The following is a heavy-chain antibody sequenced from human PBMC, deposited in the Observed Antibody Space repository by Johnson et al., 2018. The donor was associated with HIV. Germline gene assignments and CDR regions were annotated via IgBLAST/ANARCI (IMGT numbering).Heavy chain of an antibody. CDR2: IRYDGSNK. J-gene: IGHJ3*01. CDR3: AKTRMGGILDAFDL. V-gene: IGHV3-30*02. Sequence: QVQLVESGGGLVQPGGSLRLSCGVSGFTVISDYMSWVRQAPGKGLEWVAFIRYDGSNKYYADSVKGRFTISRDTSKNTLDLQMNSLTIEDTAVFYCAKTRMGGILDAFDLWGQGTMVIVS. CDR1: GFTVISDY. D-gene: IGHD3-10*01.